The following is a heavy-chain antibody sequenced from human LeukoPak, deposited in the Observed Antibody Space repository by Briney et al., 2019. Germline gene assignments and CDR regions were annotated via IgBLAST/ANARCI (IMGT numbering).Heavy chain of an antibody. D-gene: IGHD6-19*01. Sequence: GGSLRLSCAASGFTFSSYSMNWVRQAPGKGLEWVSYISSFSGTIYYADSVKGRFTISRDNSKNSLYLQMNSLRAEDTAVYYCAKDDEDSGVLIAVAGTIDYWGQGTLVTVSS. CDR3: AKDDEDSGVLIAVAGTIDY. CDR2: ISSFSGTI. V-gene: IGHV3-48*01. J-gene: IGHJ4*02. CDR1: GFTFSSYS.